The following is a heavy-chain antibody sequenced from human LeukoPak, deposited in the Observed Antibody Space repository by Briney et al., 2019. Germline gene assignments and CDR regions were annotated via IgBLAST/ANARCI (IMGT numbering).Heavy chain of an antibody. CDR3: ARDPNRLADNGGDYLDY. CDR2: ISYDGSHK. V-gene: IGHV3-30*06. Sequence: PGRALRLSCAASGFTFSSYSMHLVRQATGKGLDLMAVISYDGSHKYYADSVKSRFTVSRDNWKNTVDLQMTTLTTEDTAMYYCARDPNRLADNGGDYLDYWGQGTLVTVSS. CDR1: GFTFSSYS. J-gene: IGHJ4*02. D-gene: IGHD2-21*01.